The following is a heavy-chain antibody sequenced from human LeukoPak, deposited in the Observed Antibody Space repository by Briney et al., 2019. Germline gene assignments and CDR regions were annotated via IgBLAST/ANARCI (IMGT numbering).Heavy chain of an antibody. CDR3: ASGDSYYYSYTDV. Sequence: GGSLRLSCGASGFTFSSYGMHWVRQAPGKGLEWVAFIRYDGSNKYYADVVRGRFTISRDNSKNTLYLQMNSLRAEDTAVYFCASGDSYYYSYTDVWGKGNTVTISS. CDR1: GFTFSSYG. V-gene: IGHV3-30*02. D-gene: IGHD5-12*01. CDR2: IRYDGSNK. J-gene: IGHJ6*03.